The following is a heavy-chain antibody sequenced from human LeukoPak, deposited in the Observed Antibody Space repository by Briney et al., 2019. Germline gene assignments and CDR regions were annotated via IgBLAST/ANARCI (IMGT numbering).Heavy chain of an antibody. CDR3: ARPLYRDYYFDY. Sequence: SETLSLTCAVYGGSFSGYYWSWIRQPPGKGLEWIGEINHSGSTNYNPSLKSRVTISVDTSKNQFSLKLSSVTAADTAVYYCARPLYRDYYFDYWGQGTLVTVSS. CDR1: GGSFSGYY. J-gene: IGHJ4*02. D-gene: IGHD4-17*01. V-gene: IGHV4-34*01. CDR2: INHSGST.